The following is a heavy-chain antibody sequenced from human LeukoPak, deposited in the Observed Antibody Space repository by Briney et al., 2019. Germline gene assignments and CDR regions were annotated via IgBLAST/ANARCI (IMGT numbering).Heavy chain of an antibody. CDR2: IIPIFGTA. CDR1: GGTFSSYA. Sequence: SVKVSCKASGGTFSSYAMSWVRQAPGQGLEWMGGIIPIFGTANYAQKFQGRVTITADKSTSTAYMELSSLRSEDTAVYYCASLPGPPLLDAFDIWGQGTMVTVSS. V-gene: IGHV1-69*06. CDR3: ASLPGPPLLDAFDI. D-gene: IGHD2-15*01. J-gene: IGHJ3*02.